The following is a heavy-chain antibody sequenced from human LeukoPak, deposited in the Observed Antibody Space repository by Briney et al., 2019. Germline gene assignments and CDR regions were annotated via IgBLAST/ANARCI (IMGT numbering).Heavy chain of an antibody. J-gene: IGHJ4*02. Sequence: GGSLRLSCAASGFTVSNYHMNWVRQAPGKELEWVSYISSSSSTIHYADSVKGRFTISRDNAKNSLFLQMNSLRDEDTAVYYCARGSSYWGQGTLVTVSS. CDR3: ARGSSY. D-gene: IGHD3-10*01. CDR1: GFTVSNYH. CDR2: ISSSSSTI. V-gene: IGHV3-48*02.